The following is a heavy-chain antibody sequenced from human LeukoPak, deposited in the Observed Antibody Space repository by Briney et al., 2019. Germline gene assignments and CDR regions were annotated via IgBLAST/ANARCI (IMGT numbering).Heavy chain of an antibody. CDR2: IYSGGST. Sequence: GGSLRLSCAASGFTVSNNYMSWVRQAPGKGLEWVSVIYSGGSTYYADSVKGRFTISRDNSKNTLYLQMNSLRAEDTAVYYCAYFHYGSGSYYYYGMDVWGQGTTVTVSS. CDR1: GFTVSNNY. CDR3: AYFHYGSGSYYYYGMDV. D-gene: IGHD3-10*01. V-gene: IGHV3-53*01. J-gene: IGHJ6*02.